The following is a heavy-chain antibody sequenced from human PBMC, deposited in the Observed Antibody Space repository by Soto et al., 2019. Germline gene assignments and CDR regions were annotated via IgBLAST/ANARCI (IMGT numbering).Heavy chain of an antibody. Sequence: QVQLQQWGAGLLKPSETLSLTCAVYGGSFSGYYWSWIRQPPGKGLEWIGEINHSGSTNYNPSLKSRVTISVDTSKNQFSLKLSSVTAADTAVYYCARGSLAAPPYYYYMDVWGKGTTVTVSS. D-gene: IGHD6-13*01. V-gene: IGHV4-34*01. CDR3: ARGSLAAPPYYYYMDV. CDR1: GGSFSGYY. J-gene: IGHJ6*03. CDR2: INHSGST.